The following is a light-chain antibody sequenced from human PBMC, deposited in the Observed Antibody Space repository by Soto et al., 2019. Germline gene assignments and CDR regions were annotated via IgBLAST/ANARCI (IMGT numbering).Light chain of an antibody. J-gene: IGLJ1*01. Sequence: QSALTQPASVSGSPGQSLTISCTGTSIDIAPYNYVSWYQQHPGKAPKLIIYEVSYRPSGISNRFSGSKSGNTASLTISGLQAEDEADYYCSSYTSITNYVFGTGTKVTVL. CDR2: EVS. V-gene: IGLV2-14*01. CDR3: SSYTSITNYV. CDR1: SIDIAPYNY.